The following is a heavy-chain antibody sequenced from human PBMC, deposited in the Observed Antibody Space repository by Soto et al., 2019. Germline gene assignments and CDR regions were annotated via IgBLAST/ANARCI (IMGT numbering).Heavy chain of an antibody. V-gene: IGHV3-30*03. J-gene: IGHJ5*01. CDR1: GFTFSSNG. Sequence: QVQLVESGGGVVQPGRSLRLTCAASGFTFSSNGMHWVRQAPGKGLEWVALVAYDGSKTYYGDSVRGRFTISRDNSENTLYLQMNSLRAEDTAVSYCARCVGGSMYDNSGKYDSWGQGTLVTVSS. CDR2: VAYDGSKT. CDR3: ARCVGGSMYDNSGKYDS. D-gene: IGHD3-22*01.